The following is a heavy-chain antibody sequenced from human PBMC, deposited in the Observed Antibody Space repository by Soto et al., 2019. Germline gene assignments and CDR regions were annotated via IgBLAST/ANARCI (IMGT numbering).Heavy chain of an antibody. CDR3: TTGIYYDILTGYHNVAY. CDR2: IKSKTDGGTA. CDR1: GFNLSHPW. V-gene: IGHV3-15*01. Sequence: GGSLRLSCVASGFNLSHPWMTWVRQAAGKGLEWVGRIKSKTDGGTADYAAPVKGRATISRDDSKNTVYLQMNSLKTEGTAVYYCTTGIYYDILTGYHNVAYWGQGALVTVSS. D-gene: IGHD3-9*01. J-gene: IGHJ4*02.